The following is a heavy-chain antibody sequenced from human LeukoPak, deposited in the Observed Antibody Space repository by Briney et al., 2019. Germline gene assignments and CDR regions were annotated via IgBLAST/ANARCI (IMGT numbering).Heavy chain of an antibody. V-gene: IGHV3-7*01. J-gene: IGHJ6*03. CDR2: IKQDGSEK. Sequence: GGSLRLSCAASGFTFSSYWMSWVRQAPGKGLEWVANIKQDGSEKDYVDSVKGRFTISRDNAKNSLYLQMNSLRAEDTAVYYCARDREGKRDGYQPQGYYYYMDVWGKGTTVTVSS. D-gene: IGHD5-24*01. CDR3: ARDREGKRDGYQPQGYYYYMDV. CDR1: GFTFSSYW.